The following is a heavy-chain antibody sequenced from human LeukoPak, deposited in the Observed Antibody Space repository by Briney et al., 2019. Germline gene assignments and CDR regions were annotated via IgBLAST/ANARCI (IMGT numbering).Heavy chain of an antibody. CDR3: ARSHPYGDHKY. J-gene: IGHJ4*02. V-gene: IGHV4-34*09. CDR1: GGSFSGYY. Sequence: SETLSLTCAVYGGSFSGYYWSWIRQPPGKGLEWIGYIYYSGSTYYNPSLKSRVAISVDTSKNQFSLKLSSVTAADTAVYYCARSHPYGDHKYWGQGTLVTVPS. D-gene: IGHD4-17*01. CDR2: IYYSGST.